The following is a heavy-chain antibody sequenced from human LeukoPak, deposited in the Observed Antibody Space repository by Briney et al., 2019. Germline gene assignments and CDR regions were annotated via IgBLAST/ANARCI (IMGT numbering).Heavy chain of an antibody. D-gene: IGHD6-19*01. CDR3: AKPLGLVRTYYYYYYMDV. Sequence: PGGSLRLSCAASGFTFDDYAMHWVRQAPGKGLGWVSGLSWNSGSIGYADSVKGRFTISRDNSRNTLYLQMNSLRAEDTAVYYCAKPLGLVRTYYYYYYMDVWGKGTTVTISS. CDR2: LSWNSGSI. CDR1: GFTFDDYA. J-gene: IGHJ6*03. V-gene: IGHV3-9*01.